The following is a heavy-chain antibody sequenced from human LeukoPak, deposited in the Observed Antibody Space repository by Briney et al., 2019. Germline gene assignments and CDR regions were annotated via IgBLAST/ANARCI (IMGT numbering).Heavy chain of an antibody. V-gene: IGHV3-9*01. J-gene: IGHJ4*02. Sequence: TGGSLRLSCAASGFTFDDYAMHWVRQAPGKGLEWVSSISWNSGTIRYADSVKGRFTISRDNAKNSLYLQMNSLRAEDTALYYCAKDRGGDYIHYFDYWGQGTLVTVSS. CDR3: AKDRGGDYIHYFDY. D-gene: IGHD4-17*01. CDR2: ISWNSGTI. CDR1: GFTFDDYA.